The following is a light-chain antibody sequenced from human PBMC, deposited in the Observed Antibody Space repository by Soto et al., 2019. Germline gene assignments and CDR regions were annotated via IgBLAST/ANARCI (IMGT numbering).Light chain of an antibody. CDR3: QQYGSSLTWT. Sequence: EIVLTQSPGTLSLSPGERATLSCRASQSVSSSYLAWYQQKPGQAPMLLIYGASSRATGIPDSFSVSGSGTDFTLTISRLEPEDFAVYYCQQYGSSLTWTFGQGTKVDIK. CDR1: QSVSSSY. J-gene: IGKJ1*01. V-gene: IGKV3-20*01. CDR2: GAS.